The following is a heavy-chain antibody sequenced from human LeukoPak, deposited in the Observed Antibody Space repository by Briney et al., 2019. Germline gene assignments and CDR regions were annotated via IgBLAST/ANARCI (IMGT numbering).Heavy chain of an antibody. Sequence: ASVKVSCKASGGTFSSYAISWVRQAPGQGLEWMGRIIPILGIANYAQKFQGRVTITADKSTSTAYMELSSLRSEDTAVYYCARGETPDYYDSSGSARNDYWGQGTLVTVSS. D-gene: IGHD3-22*01. J-gene: IGHJ4*02. CDR2: IIPILGIA. CDR3: ARGETPDYYDSSGSARNDY. V-gene: IGHV1-69*04. CDR1: GGTFSSYA.